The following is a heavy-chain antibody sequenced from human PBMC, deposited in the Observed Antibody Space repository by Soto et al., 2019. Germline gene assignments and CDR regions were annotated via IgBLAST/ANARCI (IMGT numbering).Heavy chain of an antibody. D-gene: IGHD3-10*01. V-gene: IGHV3-33*01. CDR1: GFTFSSYG. CDR3: ARDKLGSGGYFDY. CDR2: IWYDGSNK. J-gene: IGHJ4*02. Sequence: QLQLVESGGGVVQPGRSLRLSCAATGFTFSSYGMHWVRQAPGTGLEWVALIWYDGSNKYYADSVKGRFAISRDNSKNTLFLQMNSLRAEDTAVYYCARDKLGSGGYFDYWGQGTLVPVSS.